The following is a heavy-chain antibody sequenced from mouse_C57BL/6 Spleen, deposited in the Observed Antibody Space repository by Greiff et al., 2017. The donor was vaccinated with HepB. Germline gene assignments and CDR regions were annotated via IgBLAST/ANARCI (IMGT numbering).Heavy chain of an antibody. V-gene: IGHV1-50*01. CDR1: GYTFTSYW. CDR3: AREGSNYPWFAY. J-gene: IGHJ3*01. CDR2: IDPSDSYT. D-gene: IGHD2-5*01. Sequence: QVQLQQPGAELVKPGASVKLSCKASGYTFTSYWMQWVKQRPGQGLEWIGEIDPSDSYTNYNQKFKGKATWTVDTSSSTAYMQLSSLTSEDSAVYYGAREGSNYPWFAYWGQVTLVTVSA.